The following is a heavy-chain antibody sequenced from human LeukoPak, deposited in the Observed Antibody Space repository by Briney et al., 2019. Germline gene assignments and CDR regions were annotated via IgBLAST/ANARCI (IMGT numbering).Heavy chain of an antibody. CDR2: ISGSGGST. J-gene: IGHJ4*02. D-gene: IGHD2-2*01. Sequence: GGSLRLSCAASGFTSSSYAISWVRQAPGKGLDGVSGISGSGGSTYYADSVKGRFTISRDNSKNTLYLQMNSLRAEDTAVYYCAKGVVPAAPYYFDYWGQGTLVTVSS. CDR3: AKGVVPAAPYYFDY. CDR1: GFTSSSYA. V-gene: IGHV3-23*01.